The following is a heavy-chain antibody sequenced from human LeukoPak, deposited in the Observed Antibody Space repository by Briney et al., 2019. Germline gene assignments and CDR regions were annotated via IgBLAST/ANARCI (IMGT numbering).Heavy chain of an antibody. CDR3: ARQQSGAPGTFDI. J-gene: IGHJ3*02. CDR2: IWYHGSTT. Sequence: GKSLRLSCAASGFSISSIGMHWVRQAPGKGLEGVAVIWYHGSTTYYADSVKGRFTSSRDTSKNTLYLQMNSVRAEDTAVYYCARQQSGAPGTFDIWGQGTMVTVSS. V-gene: IGHV3-33*01. D-gene: IGHD4/OR15-4a*01. CDR1: GFSISSIG.